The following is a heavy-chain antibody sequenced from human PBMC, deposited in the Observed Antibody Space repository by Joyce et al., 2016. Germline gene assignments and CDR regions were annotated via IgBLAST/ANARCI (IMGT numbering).Heavy chain of an antibody. CDR2: IYYGGST. J-gene: IGHJ5*02. Sequence: QVQLQESGPGLVKPSQTLSLTCTVSGGSIRSGGYYWSWIRQHPGKGLEWIGYIYYGGSTYHTPSLKSRVSMSLDTPKRQFSLKLSSVTAADTAVYYCTRGTMNGYQWGFDPWGRGTLVTVSS. CDR1: GGSIRSGGYY. CDR3: TRGTMNGYQWGFDP. V-gene: IGHV4-31*03. D-gene: IGHD5-24*01.